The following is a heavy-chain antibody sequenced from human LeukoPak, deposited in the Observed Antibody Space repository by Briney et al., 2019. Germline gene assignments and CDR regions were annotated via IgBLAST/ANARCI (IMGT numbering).Heavy chain of an antibody. CDR2: IDNSGFTT. Sequence: PGGSLRLSCAASGFTFSSYAMSWVRQAPGKGLEWVSAIDNSGFTTYYADSVRGRFTISRDNSKNTLYLQMSSLRAEDTAVYYCAKVSTVTSNFDYWGQGTLVTVSS. J-gene: IGHJ4*02. V-gene: IGHV3-23*01. D-gene: IGHD4-17*01. CDR1: GFTFSSYA. CDR3: AKVSTVTSNFDY.